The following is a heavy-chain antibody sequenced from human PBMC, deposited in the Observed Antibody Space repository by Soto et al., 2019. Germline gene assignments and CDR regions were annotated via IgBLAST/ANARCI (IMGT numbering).Heavy chain of an antibody. J-gene: IGHJ3*02. V-gene: IGHV4-59*08. D-gene: IGHD3-10*01. CDR1: GGSISSYY. CDR3: ARLTQLWFGESDAFDI. Sequence: SETLSLTCTVSGGSISSYYWSWIRKHPGKGLEWIGYIYYSGSTNYNPSLKSRVTISVDTSKNQFSLKLSSVTAADTAVYYCARLTQLWFGESDAFDIWGQGTMVTVS. CDR2: IYYSGST.